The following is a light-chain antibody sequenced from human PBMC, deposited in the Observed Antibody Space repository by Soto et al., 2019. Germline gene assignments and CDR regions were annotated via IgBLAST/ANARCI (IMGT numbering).Light chain of an antibody. CDR1: QSVRSSY. CDR3: QQYGSSPYS. V-gene: IGKV3-20*01. J-gene: IGKJ2*03. Sequence: IVLTQSPGTLSLSPGERATLSCRASQSVRSSYLAWYQQKPGQAPRLLIYGASSRATGIPDSFSGSGSGTDFTLTISRLEPEDFAVYYCQQYGSSPYSFGQGTKLEIK. CDR2: GAS.